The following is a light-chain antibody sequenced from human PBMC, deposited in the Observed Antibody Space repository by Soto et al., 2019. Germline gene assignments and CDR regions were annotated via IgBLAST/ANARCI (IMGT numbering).Light chain of an antibody. CDR1: QSISSY. J-gene: IGKJ2*01. CDR2: DAV. V-gene: IGKV3-11*01. CDR3: HQCAYAPYT. Sequence: ETVLTQSPATLSLSPGERAILSCRASQSISSYLAWYQQKPGQAPRLLISDAVNRATGIPARFSGSGSGTDFTLIIGSLEPEDVAVYYCHQCAYAPYTLGQGTRLEIK.